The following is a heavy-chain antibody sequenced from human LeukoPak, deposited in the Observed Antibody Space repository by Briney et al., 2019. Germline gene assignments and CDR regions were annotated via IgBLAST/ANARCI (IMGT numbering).Heavy chain of an antibody. J-gene: IGHJ4*02. CDR1: GGSISIGSYY. CDR3: ARLTEYYYDSSGYYYDY. D-gene: IGHD3-22*01. Sequence: PSQTLSLTCTFSGGSISIGSYYWSWIRQPAGKGLEWIGRIYTSGSTNYNPSLKSRVTISVDTSKNQFFLKLSSVTAADTAVYYCARLTEYYYDSSGYYYDYWGQGTLVTVSS. CDR2: IYTSGST. V-gene: IGHV4-61*02.